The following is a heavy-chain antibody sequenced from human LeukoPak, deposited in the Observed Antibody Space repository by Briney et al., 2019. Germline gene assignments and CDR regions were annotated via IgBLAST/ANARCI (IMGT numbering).Heavy chain of an antibody. CDR2: ISNGGVST. CDR3: ARRYYYYYMDV. J-gene: IGHJ6*03. V-gene: IGHV3-23*01. CDR1: GFTFSTYA. Sequence: PGGSLRLSCAASGFTFSTYAMTWVRQAPGKGLDWVSVISNGGVSTYYADSVKGRFTISRENSKNTLYLQMNSLRAEHTAVYYCARRYYYYYMDVWGKGTTVTVSS.